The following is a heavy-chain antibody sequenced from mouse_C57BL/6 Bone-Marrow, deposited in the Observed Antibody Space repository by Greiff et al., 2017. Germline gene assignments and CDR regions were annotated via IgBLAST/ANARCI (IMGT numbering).Heavy chain of an antibody. CDR3: AREGGQLRSRLFAY. D-gene: IGHD3-2*02. CDR2: IYPRSGNT. J-gene: IGHJ3*01. CDR1: GYTFTSYG. V-gene: IGHV1-81*01. Sequence: QVHVKQSGAELARPGASVKLSCKASGYTFTSYGISWVKQRTGQGLEWIGEIYPRSGNTYYNEKFKGKATLTADKSSSTAYMELRSLTSEDSAVYFCAREGGQLRSRLFAYWGQGTLVTVSA.